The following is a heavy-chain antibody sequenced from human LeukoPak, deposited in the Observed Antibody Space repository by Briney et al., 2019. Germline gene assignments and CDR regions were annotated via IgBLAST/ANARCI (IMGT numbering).Heavy chain of an antibody. CDR1: GYTFTSYG. CDR3: ARGAPDTAMDNYYYYYGMDV. Sequence: ASVTVSCTASGYTFTSYGISWVRQAPGQGLEWMGWISAYNGNTNYAQKLQGRVTMTTDTSTSTAYMELRSLRSDDTAVYYCARGAPDTAMDNYYYYYGMDVWGRGTTVTVSS. J-gene: IGHJ6*02. CDR2: ISAYNGNT. V-gene: IGHV1-18*01. D-gene: IGHD5-18*01.